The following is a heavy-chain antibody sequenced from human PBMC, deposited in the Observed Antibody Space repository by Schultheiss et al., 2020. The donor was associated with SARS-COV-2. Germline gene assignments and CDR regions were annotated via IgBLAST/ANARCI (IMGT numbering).Heavy chain of an antibody. J-gene: IGHJ6*02. CDR2: IYTSGST. CDR3: ARAGGLWFGFPYYYYGMDV. CDR1: GGSISSYY. Sequence: SETLSLTCTVSGGSISSYYWSWIRQPAGKGLEWIGRIYTSGSTYYNPSLKSRVTISVDTSKNQFSLKLSSVTAADTAVYYCARAGGLWFGFPYYYYGMDVWGQGTTVTVSS. V-gene: IGHV4-4*07. D-gene: IGHD3-10*01.